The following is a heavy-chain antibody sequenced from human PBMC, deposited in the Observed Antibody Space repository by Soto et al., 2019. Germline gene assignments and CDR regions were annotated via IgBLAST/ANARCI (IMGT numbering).Heavy chain of an antibody. J-gene: IGHJ4*02. V-gene: IGHV3-21*01. CDR2: ISSSSSYI. CDR1: GFTFSSYS. CDR3: ARDPMKPQIVVVPAAYFDY. D-gene: IGHD2-2*01. Sequence: LRLSCAASGFTFSSYSMNWVRQAPGKGLEWVSSISSSSSYIYYADSVKGRFTISRDNAKNSLYLQMNSLRAEDTAVYYCARDPMKPQIVVVPAAYFDYWGQGTLVTVSS.